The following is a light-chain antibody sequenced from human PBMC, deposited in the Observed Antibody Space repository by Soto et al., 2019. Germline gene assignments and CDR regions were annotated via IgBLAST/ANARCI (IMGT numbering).Light chain of an antibody. CDR1: QSVGTN. CDR2: ATS. Sequence: IVMTQSPATLSVSPGEPATLSCRASQSVGTNLAWYQQKPGQPPRLLIYATSTRVTGVPVRFSGGGSGTDFTLTISSLQSEDFAVYYCQQYGSSPWTFGQGTKVDIK. J-gene: IGKJ1*01. CDR3: QQYGSSPWT. V-gene: IGKV3D-15*02.